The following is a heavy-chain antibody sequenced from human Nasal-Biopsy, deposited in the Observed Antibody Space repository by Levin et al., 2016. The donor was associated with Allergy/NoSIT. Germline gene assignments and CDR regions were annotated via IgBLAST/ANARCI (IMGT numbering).Heavy chain of an antibody. V-gene: IGHV1-3*01. CDR3: ARGSSSGFDY. CDR2: IHAGIDNT. Sequence: ASVKVSCKTSGYAFVSHEISWVRHATGQGLEWMGWIHAGIDNTRFSQKFQGRVSITRDTSASTAYMDLSSLRSEDTAVYYCARGSSSGFDYWGQGTLVTVSS. D-gene: IGHD6-6*01. J-gene: IGHJ4*02. CDR1: GYAFVSHE.